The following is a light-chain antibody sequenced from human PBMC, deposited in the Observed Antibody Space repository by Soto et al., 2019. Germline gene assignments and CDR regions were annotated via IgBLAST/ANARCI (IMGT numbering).Light chain of an antibody. J-gene: IGLJ3*02. CDR2: DDD. CDR3: QVWDGATDQRV. CDR1: NIGRKS. V-gene: IGLV3-21*02. Sequence: SYELTQPPSMSVAPRQTATITCGGDNIGRKSVHWYQQKAGQAPVMVVYDDDDRPAGIPERFSGSNSGNTATLTISRVEAGDEADYYCQVWDGATDQRVFGGGTKLPS.